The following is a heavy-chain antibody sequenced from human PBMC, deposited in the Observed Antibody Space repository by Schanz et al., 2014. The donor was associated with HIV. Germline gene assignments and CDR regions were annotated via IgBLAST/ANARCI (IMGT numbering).Heavy chain of an antibody. D-gene: IGHD1-20*01. Sequence: EGQLVESGGGLVQPGGSLRLSCAASGFTFKTYWMSWVRQAPGKGLEWLANIKLDGSEKYYVDSVKGRFTISRDNTKNSLYLQMNSLRAEDTAVYYCARDYHWNWFDPGGQGTLVTVSS. CDR1: GFTFKTYW. CDR3: ARDYHWNWFDP. J-gene: IGHJ5*02. V-gene: IGHV3-7*01. CDR2: IKLDGSEK.